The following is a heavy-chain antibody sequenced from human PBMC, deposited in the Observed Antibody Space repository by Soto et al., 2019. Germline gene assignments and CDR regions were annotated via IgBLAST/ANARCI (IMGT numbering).Heavy chain of an antibody. CDR2: INPSGGST. Sequence: GASVKVSCKASGYTFTSYYMHWVRQAPGQGLEWMGIINPSGGSTSYAQKFQGRVTMTRDTSTSTVYMELSSLRSEDTAVYYCASRSREKNWLDPWGQGTLVTVSS. CDR3: ASRSREKNWLDP. CDR1: GYTFTSYY. J-gene: IGHJ5*02. V-gene: IGHV1-46*01. D-gene: IGHD2-2*01.